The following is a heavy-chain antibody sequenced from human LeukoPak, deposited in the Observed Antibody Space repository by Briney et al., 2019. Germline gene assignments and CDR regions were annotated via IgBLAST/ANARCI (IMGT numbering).Heavy chain of an antibody. CDR2: ISDHGKSR. D-gene: IGHD4-23*01. CDR3: AKDVQYQYGGQDYFDY. CDR1: GFIFSNYE. Sequence: PGGTLRLSCVASGFIFSNYEMNWVRQTPGKGLKWVSCISDHGKSRNHVDSVKGRFTISRDNAKNSLYLKMNSLRVEDTAVYYCAKDVQYQYGGQDYFDYWGQGTLVTVSS. J-gene: IGHJ4*02. V-gene: IGHV3-48*03.